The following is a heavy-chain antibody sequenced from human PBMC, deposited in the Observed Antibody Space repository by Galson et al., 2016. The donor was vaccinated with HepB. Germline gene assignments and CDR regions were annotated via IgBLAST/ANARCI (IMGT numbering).Heavy chain of an antibody. CDR1: ECSGSGTA. Sequence: LILGDAGSECSGSGTAIGGVRQGSLARPDRGGRSRCEPNVYATAYAGSVKGRFTISRDDSKNTAYLQMNSLKTEDTAVYYCTVDGSGWRFRGGQGTLVTVSS. CDR3: TVDGSGWRFR. J-gene: IGHJ4*02. D-gene: IGHD6-19*01. V-gene: IGHV3-73*01. CDR2: SRCEPNVYAT.